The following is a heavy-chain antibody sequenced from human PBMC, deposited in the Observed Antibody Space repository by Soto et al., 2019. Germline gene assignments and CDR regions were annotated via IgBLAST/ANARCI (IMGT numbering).Heavy chain of an antibody. CDR2: IRSKAYGGTT. V-gene: IGHV3-49*03. D-gene: IGHD3-22*01. CDR1: GFTFGDYA. Sequence: LRLSCTASGFTFGDYAMSWFRQAPGKWLEWVGFIRSKAYGGTTEYAASVKGRFTISRDDSKSIAYLQMNSLKTEDTAVYYCTTNYYDSSGHLRLFQYWGQGTLVTVSS. CDR3: TTNYYDSSGHLRLFQY. J-gene: IGHJ4*02.